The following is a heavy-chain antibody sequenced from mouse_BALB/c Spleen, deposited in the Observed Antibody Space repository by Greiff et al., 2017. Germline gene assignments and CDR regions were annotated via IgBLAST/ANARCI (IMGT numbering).Heavy chain of an antibody. D-gene: IGHD2-3*01. CDR1: GYTFTSYW. V-gene: IGHV1-87*01. CDR2: IYPGDGDT. J-gene: IGHJ3*01. CDR3: AREGFYDGYYPGAY. Sequence: QVQLQQSGAELARPGASVKLSCKASGYTFTSYWMQWVKQRPGQGLEWIGAIYPGDGDTRYTQKFKGKATLTADKSSSTAYMQLSSLASEDSAVYYCAREGFYDGYYPGAYWGQGTLVTVSA.